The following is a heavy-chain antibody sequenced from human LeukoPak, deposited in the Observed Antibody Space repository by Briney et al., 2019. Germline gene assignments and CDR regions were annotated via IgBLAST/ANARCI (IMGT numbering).Heavy chain of an antibody. D-gene: IGHD3-10*01. V-gene: IGHV1-8*01. J-gene: IGHJ4*02. CDR1: GYTFTSYD. CDR3: ATVSPLWFGELSYDY. CDR2: MNPNSGNT. Sequence: ASVKVSCKASGYTFTSYDINWVRQATGQGLEWMGWMNPNSGNTGYAQKFQGRVTMTRNTSISTAYMELSSLRSEDTAVYYCATVSPLWFGELSYDYWGQGTLVTVSS.